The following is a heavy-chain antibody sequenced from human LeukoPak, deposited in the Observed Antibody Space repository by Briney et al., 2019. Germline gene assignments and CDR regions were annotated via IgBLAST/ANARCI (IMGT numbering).Heavy chain of an antibody. V-gene: IGHV5-51*01. D-gene: IGHD3-9*01. J-gene: IGHJ5*02. Sequence: GESLKISCKGSGYSFTSYWIGWVRQMPGKGLEWMGIIYPGDSDTRYSPSFQGQVTISADKSISTAYLQWSSLKASDTAMNYCARVSYDILTGWYNWFDPWGQGTLVTVSS. CDR1: GYSFTSYW. CDR3: ARVSYDILTGWYNWFDP. CDR2: IYPGDSDT.